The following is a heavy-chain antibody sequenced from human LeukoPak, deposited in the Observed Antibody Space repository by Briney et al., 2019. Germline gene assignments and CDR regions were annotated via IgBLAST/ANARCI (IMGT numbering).Heavy chain of an antibody. V-gene: IGHV1-18*01. CDR3: ATHYYYDSSGYYFFDY. CDR2: ISAYNGNT. Sequence: EASVKVSCKASGYTFTNHAITWVRQAPGQGLEWMGWISAYNGNTNYAQKLQGRVTMTTDTSTSTAYMELRSLRSDDTAVYYCATHYYYDSSGYYFFDYWGQGTLVTVSS. J-gene: IGHJ4*02. CDR1: GYTFTNHA. D-gene: IGHD3-22*01.